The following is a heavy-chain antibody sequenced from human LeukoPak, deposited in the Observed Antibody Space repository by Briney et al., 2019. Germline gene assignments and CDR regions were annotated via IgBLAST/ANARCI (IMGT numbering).Heavy chain of an antibody. CDR2: ISWNSGSI. CDR3: AKDRGDWFDP. D-gene: IGHD3-10*01. CDR1: GFTFDDYA. Sequence: GGSLRLSCAASGFTFDDYAMHWVRQAPGKGLEWVSGISWNSGSIGYADSVKGRFTISRDNAKNSLYLQMNSLRAEDTALYYCAKDRGDWFDPWGQGTLVTVSS. J-gene: IGHJ5*02. V-gene: IGHV3-9*01.